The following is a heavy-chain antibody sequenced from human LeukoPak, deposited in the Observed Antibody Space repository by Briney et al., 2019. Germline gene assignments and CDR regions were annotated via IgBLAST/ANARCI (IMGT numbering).Heavy chain of an antibody. Sequence: GGSLRLSCAASGFTFDDYAMPWVRQAPGKGLEWVSGISWNSGSIGYADSVKGRFTISRDNAKNSLYLQMNSLRAEDTALYYCAKGVSWYYFDYWGQGTLVTVSS. D-gene: IGHD6-13*01. CDR1: GFTFDDYA. J-gene: IGHJ4*02. CDR2: ISWNSGSI. V-gene: IGHV3-9*01. CDR3: AKGVSWYYFDY.